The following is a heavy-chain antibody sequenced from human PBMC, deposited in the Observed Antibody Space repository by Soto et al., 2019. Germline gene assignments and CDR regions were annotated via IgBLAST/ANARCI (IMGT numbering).Heavy chain of an antibody. J-gene: IGHJ6*03. CDR2: INAGNGNT. CDR3: ARDRPNYGESYYYYMDV. Sequence: ASVKVSCKASGYTFTSYAMHWVRQAPGQRLEWMGWINAGNGNTKYSQKFRGRVTITRDTSASTAYMELSSLRSEDTAVYYCARDRPNYGESYYYYMDVWGKGTTVTVSS. CDR1: GYTFTSYA. D-gene: IGHD4-17*01. V-gene: IGHV1-3*01.